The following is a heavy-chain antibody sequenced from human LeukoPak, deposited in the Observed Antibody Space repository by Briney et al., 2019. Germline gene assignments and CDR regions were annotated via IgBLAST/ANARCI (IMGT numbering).Heavy chain of an antibody. D-gene: IGHD6-13*01. Sequence: GGSLRLSCAASGFTFSSYGMHWVRQAPGKGLEWVAFIRYDGSNKYYADSVKGRFTISRDNSKNTLYLQMNSLRAEDTAVYYCAKDLGGQQLARDYFDYWGQGTLVTVSS. V-gene: IGHV3-30*02. J-gene: IGHJ4*02. CDR2: IRYDGSNK. CDR1: GFTFSSYG. CDR3: AKDLGGQQLARDYFDY.